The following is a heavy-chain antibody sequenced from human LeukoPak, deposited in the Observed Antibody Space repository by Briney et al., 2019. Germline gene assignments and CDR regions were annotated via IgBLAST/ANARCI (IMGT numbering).Heavy chain of an antibody. D-gene: IGHD3-10*01. CDR1: GGSISSGGYY. CDR3: ARSLVREFRYFDY. Sequence: PSQTLSLTCTVSGGSISSGGYYWSWIRQHPGTGLEWIGYIYYSGSTYYNPSLKSRVTISVDTSKNQFSLKLSSVTAADTAVYYCARSLVREFRYFDYWGQGTLVTVSS. CDR2: IYYSGST. V-gene: IGHV4-31*03. J-gene: IGHJ4*02.